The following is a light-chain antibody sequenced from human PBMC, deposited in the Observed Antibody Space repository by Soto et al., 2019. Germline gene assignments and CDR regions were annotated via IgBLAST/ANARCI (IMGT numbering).Light chain of an antibody. V-gene: IGLV4-69*01. J-gene: IGLJ2*01. CDR2: LNSDGSH. CDR3: QTWGTGIQV. Sequence: QLVLTQSPSASASLGASVKLTCTLSSGHRNYAIAWHQQQPEKGPRYLMKLNSDGSHSKGDGIPDRFSGYSSGAERYLTISSLQSEDEADYYCQTWGTGIQVFGGVTKLTVL. CDR1: SGHRNYA.